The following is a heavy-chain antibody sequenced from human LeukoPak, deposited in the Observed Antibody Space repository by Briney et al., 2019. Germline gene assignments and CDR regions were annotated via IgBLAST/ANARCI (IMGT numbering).Heavy chain of an antibody. CDR1: GFTVSSNY. CDR3: ARAYDSSGYCSHYYYMDV. Sequence: GGSLRLSCAASGFTVSSNYMSWVRQAPGKGLEWVSVIYSCGSTYYADSVKGRFTISRDNFKNTLYLQMNNLRAEDTAVYYCARAYDSSGYCSHYYYMDVWGKGTTVTVSS. J-gene: IGHJ6*03. V-gene: IGHV3-53*05. D-gene: IGHD3-22*01. CDR2: IYSCGST.